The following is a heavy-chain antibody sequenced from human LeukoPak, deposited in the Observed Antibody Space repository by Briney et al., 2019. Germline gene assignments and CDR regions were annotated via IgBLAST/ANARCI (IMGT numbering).Heavy chain of an antibody. Sequence: ASVKVSCKASGYTFTSYGISWVRQAPGQGLEWMGWISAYNGNTNYAQKLQGRVTMTTDTSTSTAYMELRSLRSDDTAVYHCARGRGDFWSGYYSWFDPWGQGTLVTVSS. CDR1: GYTFTSYG. D-gene: IGHD3-3*01. V-gene: IGHV1-18*01. CDR3: ARGRGDFWSGYYSWFDP. J-gene: IGHJ5*02. CDR2: ISAYNGNT.